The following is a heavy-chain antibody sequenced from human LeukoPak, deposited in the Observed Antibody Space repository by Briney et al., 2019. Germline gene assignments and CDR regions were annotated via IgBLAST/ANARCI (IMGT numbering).Heavy chain of an antibody. Sequence: PSETLSLTCTVSGYSISSDYCWRWIRQPPGKGLEWIGSMYHSGSTYYNPSLKSRVTISVDTSKNQFSLKLTSVTAADTAVYYCARQGIQLWLKNNWFDPWGQGTLVTVSS. V-gene: IGHV4-38-2*02. D-gene: IGHD5-18*01. CDR3: ARQGIQLWLKNNWFDP. CDR1: GYSISSDYC. J-gene: IGHJ5*02. CDR2: MYHSGST.